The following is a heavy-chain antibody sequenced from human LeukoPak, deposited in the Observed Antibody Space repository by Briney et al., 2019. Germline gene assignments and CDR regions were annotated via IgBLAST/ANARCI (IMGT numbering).Heavy chain of an antibody. CDR3: ASSGASDFWSGSPRYYFDY. D-gene: IGHD3-3*01. CDR2: IYYSGST. V-gene: IGHV4-30-4*08. Sequence: SQTLSLTCTVSGGSTSSGDYYWSWIRQPPGKGLEWIGYIYYSGSTYYNPSLKSRVTISVDTSKNQFSLKLSSVTAADTAVYYCASSGASDFWSGSPRYYFDYWGQGTLVTVSS. CDR1: GGSTSSGDYY. J-gene: IGHJ4*02.